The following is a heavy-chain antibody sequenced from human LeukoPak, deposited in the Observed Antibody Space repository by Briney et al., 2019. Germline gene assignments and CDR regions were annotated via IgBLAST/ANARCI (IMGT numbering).Heavy chain of an antibody. V-gene: IGHV4-59*01. CDR3: ARMSRYCSGGSCYHGPFDY. CDR2: IYYSGST. Sequence: SETLSLTCTVSGGSINSYYWSWIRQPPGKGLEWIGYIYYSGSTNYNPSLKSRVTISVDTSKNQFSLKLSSVTAADTAVYYCARMSRYCSGGSCYHGPFDYWGQGTLVTVSS. CDR1: GGSINSYY. J-gene: IGHJ4*02. D-gene: IGHD2-15*01.